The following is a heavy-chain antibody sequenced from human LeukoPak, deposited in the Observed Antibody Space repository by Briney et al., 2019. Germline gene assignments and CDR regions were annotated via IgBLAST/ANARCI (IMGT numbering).Heavy chain of an antibody. CDR1: GYTFTSYG. CDR2: ISAYDGNT. V-gene: IGHV1-18*01. CDR3: ARDRYFQDSRSYYDWSNP. J-gene: IGHJ1*01. D-gene: IGHD3-22*01. Sequence: PSGKLSCKASGYTFTSYGIGWVRQAPGQGLEWVGWISAYDGNTNYAQKMQGRFTMTTDTSTRAAYMELRSLRSGDGGVYYCARDRYFQDSRSYYDWSNPGGQASLLTV.